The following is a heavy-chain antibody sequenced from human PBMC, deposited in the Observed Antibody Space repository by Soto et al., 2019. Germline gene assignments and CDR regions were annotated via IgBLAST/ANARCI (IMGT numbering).Heavy chain of an antibody. J-gene: IGHJ6*02. V-gene: IGHV1-2*02. CDR1: GYTFTGYY. CDR3: ARAATMVRGVIIATYYCGMDV. Sequence: ASVKVSCKASGYTFTGYYMHWVRQAPGQGLEWMGWINPNSGGTNYAQKFQGRVTMTRDTSISTAYMELSRLRSDDTAVYYCARAATMVRGVIIATYYCGMDVWGQGTTVTVSS. CDR2: INPNSGGT. D-gene: IGHD3-10*01.